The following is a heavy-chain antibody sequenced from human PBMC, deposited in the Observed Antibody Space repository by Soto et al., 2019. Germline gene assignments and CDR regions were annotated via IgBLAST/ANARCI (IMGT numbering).Heavy chain of an antibody. J-gene: IGHJ4*01. CDR2: IYYNGNT. V-gene: IGHV4-59*08. CDR3: ARLWTRYRHFEH. Sequence: PSETLSLTCTVSGGSISDYYWSWIRQPPGKGLEWIGYIYYNGNTNYNPSLKSRVTISVDMSKNQFSLKLSSVTAADTAVYFCARLWTRYRHFEHWCPGPLVTVSS. CDR1: GGSISDYY. D-gene: IGHD1-26*01.